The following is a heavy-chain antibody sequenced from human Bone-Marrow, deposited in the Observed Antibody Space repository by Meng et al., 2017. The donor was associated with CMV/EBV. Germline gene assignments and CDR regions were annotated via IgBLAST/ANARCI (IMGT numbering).Heavy chain of an antibody. CDR2: INHSGST. D-gene: IGHD4-17*01. CDR3: ARDTERLRIDY. V-gene: IGHV4-34*01. CDR1: GGSFSGYY. J-gene: IGHJ4*02. Sequence: ESLKISCAVYGGSFSGYYWSWIRQPPGKGLEWIGEINHSGSTNYNPSLKSRVTISVDTSKNQFSLKLSSVTAADTAVYYCARDTERLRIDYWGQGTLVTVSS.